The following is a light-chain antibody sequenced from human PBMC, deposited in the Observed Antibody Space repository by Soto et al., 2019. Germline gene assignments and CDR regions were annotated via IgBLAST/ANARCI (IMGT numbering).Light chain of an antibody. Sequence: EKVMTQSPATLSVSPGEXXXLSXRASQNVNSNLVWYQQKPGQAPRLLIYGASTRATGIPARFSGSASGTEFTLTISSLQSEDFAVYYCQQCDDWPLTFGGGTKVEIK. V-gene: IGKV3-15*01. CDR1: QNVNSN. CDR2: GAS. J-gene: IGKJ4*01. CDR3: QQCDDWPLT.